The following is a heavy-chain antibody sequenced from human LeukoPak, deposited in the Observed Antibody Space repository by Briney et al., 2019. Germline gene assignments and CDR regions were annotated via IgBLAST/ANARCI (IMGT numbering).Heavy chain of an antibody. Sequence: GGSLRLSCAASGFTFSSYSMNWVRQAPGEGLEWVSSIRSSSRYIYYADSVKGRFTISRDNAKNSLYLQMNSLIAEDTAVYYCARILNSSRLFDYWGQGTLVTVSS. J-gene: IGHJ4*02. CDR2: IRSSSRYI. CDR1: GFTFSSYS. D-gene: IGHD6-13*01. CDR3: ARILNSSRLFDY. V-gene: IGHV3-21*01.